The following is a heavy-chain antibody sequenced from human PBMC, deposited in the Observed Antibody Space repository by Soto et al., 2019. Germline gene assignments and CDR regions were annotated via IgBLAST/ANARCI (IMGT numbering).Heavy chain of an antibody. Sequence: GGSLRLSCAASEFTFSSYCMHRVRQAPGKGLEWVACISYDGSNKYYGDSVKGRFTISRDKSENTLYRQMNSLRAQDTAVDSCAKEKRALIRIAYCWGDCSPWSHYGTDGWGHGTPVTVSS. V-gene: IGHV3-30*18. CDR1: EFTFSSYC. J-gene: IGHJ6*01. D-gene: IGHD2-21*02. CDR3: AKEKRALIRIAYCWGDCSPWSHYGTDG. CDR2: ISYDGSNK.